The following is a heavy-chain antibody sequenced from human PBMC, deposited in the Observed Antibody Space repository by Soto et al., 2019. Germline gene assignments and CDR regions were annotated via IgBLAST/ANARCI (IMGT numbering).Heavy chain of an antibody. V-gene: IGHV3-23*01. CDR1: GFTFSSYA. CDR2: ISGSADST. D-gene: IGHD1-26*01. J-gene: IGHJ4*02. Sequence: EVQLLESGGGLVQPGGSLRLSCVASGFTFSSYAMSWVRQAPGKGLEWVSTISGSADSTYYEDSVKGRFTISRGNSKNTLYLQMNSLRAEDTAVYYCAKNLRGRYFDYWGQGTLVTVSS. CDR3: AKNLRGRYFDY.